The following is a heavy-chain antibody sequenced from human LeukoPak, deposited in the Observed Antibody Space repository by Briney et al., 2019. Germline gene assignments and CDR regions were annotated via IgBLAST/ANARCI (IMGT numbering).Heavy chain of an antibody. CDR2: IIPIFGTA. D-gene: IGHD2-15*01. J-gene: IGHJ1*01. V-gene: IGHV1-69*05. CDR1: GGTFSSYA. Sequence: ASVKVSCKASGGTFSSYAISWVRQPPGQGLEWMGRIIPIFGTANYAQKFQGRVTITTDESTSTGYMELSSLRSEDTAVYYCARDSSGGSCYEHWGQGTLVTVSS. CDR3: ARDSSGGSCYEH.